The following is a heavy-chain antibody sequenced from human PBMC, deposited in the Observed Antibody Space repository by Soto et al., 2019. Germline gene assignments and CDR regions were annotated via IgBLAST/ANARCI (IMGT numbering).Heavy chain of an antibody. D-gene: IGHD3-3*01. Sequence: ASVKVSCKAFGYTLTTHGITWVRQAPGQGLEWMGWISAHSGYTNYAQNLQGRVTMTTDTSTSTAYMELRSLRSDDTAVYYCAGVFTTFYDFLIVYHRPKGVFDIGGKEIMVT. V-gene: IGHV1-18*01. CDR3: AGVFTTFYDFLIVYHRPKGVFDI. CDR2: ISAHSGYT. J-gene: IGHJ3*02. CDR1: GYTLTTHG.